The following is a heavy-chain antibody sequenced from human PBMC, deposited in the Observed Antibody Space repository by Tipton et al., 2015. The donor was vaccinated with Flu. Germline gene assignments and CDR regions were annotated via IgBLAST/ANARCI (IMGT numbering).Heavy chain of an antibody. CDR2: ITPSGVDK. CDR1: GFTFSSYE. CDR3: ARGFIRLCDY. J-gene: IGHJ4*02. V-gene: IGHV3-48*03. Sequence: SLRLSSAASGFTFSSYEMNWVRQAPGKGLEWVSYITPSGVDKYYADSVRGRFTVSRDNAKNSLYLQIDSLRAEDTGMYYCARGFIRLCDYWGPGTLVTVS. D-gene: IGHD3-16*01.